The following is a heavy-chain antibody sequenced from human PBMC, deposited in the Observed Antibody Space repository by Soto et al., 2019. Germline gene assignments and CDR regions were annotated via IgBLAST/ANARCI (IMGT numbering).Heavy chain of an antibody. CDR2: IYYSGST. Sequence: QVQLQESGPGLVKPSQTLSLTCTVSGGSISSGDYYWSWIRQPPGKGLEWIGYIYYSGSTYYNPSLKSRVTISVDTSKNQSSLKLSSVTAADTAVYYCAREDRYSYGLFDYWGQGTLVTVSS. D-gene: IGHD5-18*01. CDR3: AREDRYSYGLFDY. J-gene: IGHJ4*02. V-gene: IGHV4-30-4*01. CDR1: GGSISSGDYY.